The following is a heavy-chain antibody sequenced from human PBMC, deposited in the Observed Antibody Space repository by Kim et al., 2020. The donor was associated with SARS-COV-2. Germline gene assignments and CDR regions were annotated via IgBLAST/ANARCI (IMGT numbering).Heavy chain of an antibody. Sequence: GGSLRLSCAASGFTFSGSAMHWVRQAFGKGLEWVGRIRSKANSYATAYVASVKGRFTISRDDSKNTAYLQMNSLRTEDTAVYYCARRGEDGGMDVWGQGTTVTVSS. CDR3: ARRGEDGGMDV. CDR1: GFTFSGSA. J-gene: IGHJ6*02. D-gene: IGHD2-21*01. V-gene: IGHV3-73*01. CDR2: IRSKANSYAT.